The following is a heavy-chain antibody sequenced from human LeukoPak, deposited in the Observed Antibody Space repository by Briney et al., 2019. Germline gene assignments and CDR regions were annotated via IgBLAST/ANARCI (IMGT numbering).Heavy chain of an antibody. CDR3: ARTNYWHWFDP. D-gene: IGHD5-24*01. V-gene: IGHV1-18*01. CDR2: ISAYNGNT. J-gene: IGHJ5*02. Sequence: ASVKVSCKASGYTFTSYDINWVRQATGQGLEWMGWISAYNGNTNYAQKLQGRVTMTTDTSTSTAYMELRSLRSDDTAVYYCARTNYWHWFDPWGQGTLVTVSS. CDR1: GYTFTSYD.